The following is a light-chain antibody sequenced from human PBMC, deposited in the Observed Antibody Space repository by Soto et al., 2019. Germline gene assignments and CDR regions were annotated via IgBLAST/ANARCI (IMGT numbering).Light chain of an antibody. CDR1: QSVLYSSNNKNY. Sequence: IVMTQSPDSLAVSLGERATINCKSSQSVLYSSNNKNYLAWYRQKPGQPPKLLIYWASIRESGVPGRISGSGSGTDFTLTISSLQAEDVAIYYCQQYYSTPPYTFGQGTKLEIK. J-gene: IGKJ2*01. V-gene: IGKV4-1*01. CDR3: QQYYSTPPYT. CDR2: WAS.